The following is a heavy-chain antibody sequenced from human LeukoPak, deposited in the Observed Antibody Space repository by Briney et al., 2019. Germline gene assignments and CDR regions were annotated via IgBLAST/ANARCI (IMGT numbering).Heavy chain of an antibody. CDR3: TRDKFLGGGGYGGDFDY. V-gene: IGHV7-4-1*02. CDR1: GYTFTSFA. Sequence: ASVTVSFTASGYTFTSFAINWVRQAPGQGPEWMGWINTITGNPMYAQGFTGRFVFSLDTSVSTAYLQISSLKDEDTAVYYCTRDKFLGGGGYGGDFDYGGEETLVPVS. J-gene: IGHJ4*02. D-gene: IGHD3-16*01. CDR2: INTITGNP.